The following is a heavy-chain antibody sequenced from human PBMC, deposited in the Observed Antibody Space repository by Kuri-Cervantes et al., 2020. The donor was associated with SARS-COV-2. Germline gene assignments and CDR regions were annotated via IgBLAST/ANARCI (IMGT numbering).Heavy chain of an antibody. CDR2: INHSGST. V-gene: IGHV4-34*01. CDR1: GGSFSGYY. Sequence: SETLSLTCAVYGGSFSGYYWSRIRQPPGKGLEWIGEINHSGSTNYNPSLKSRVTISVDTSKNQFSLKLSSVTAADTAVYYCARVVVAAYYYYYYMDVWGKGTTVTVSS. D-gene: IGHD2-15*01. CDR3: ARVVVAAYYYYYYMDV. J-gene: IGHJ6*03.